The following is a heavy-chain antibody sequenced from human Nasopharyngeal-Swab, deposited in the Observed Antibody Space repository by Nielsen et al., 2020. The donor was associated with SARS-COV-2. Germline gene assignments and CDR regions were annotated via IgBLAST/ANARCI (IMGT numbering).Heavy chain of an antibody. CDR3: ARVGSVRGFDY. D-gene: IGHD3-10*01. Sequence: GGSLRLSCAASGFTFSTYSMNWVRQAPGKGLEWVSSISSTSNYIYYADSVKGRSTISRDNAKNSLYLQINSPRAEDTAVYYCARVGSVRGFDYWGQGTLVTVSS. CDR1: GFTFSTYS. V-gene: IGHV3-21*01. J-gene: IGHJ4*02. CDR2: ISSTSNYI.